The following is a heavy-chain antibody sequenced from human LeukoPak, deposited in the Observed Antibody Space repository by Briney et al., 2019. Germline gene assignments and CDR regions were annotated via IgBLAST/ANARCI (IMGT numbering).Heavy chain of an antibody. CDR2: ILYSGST. CDR1: GGSISSSY. V-gene: IGHV4-59*08. D-gene: IGHD5-24*01. CDR3: ARRGDGYTLDY. J-gene: IGHJ4*02. Sequence: PSETLSLTCTVAGGSISSSYWSWIRQPPEKGLEWIGYILYSGSTYYNPSLEIRVTISVDTSKKQFSLKLSSVTAADTAVYYCARRGDGYTLDYWGQGTLVTVSS.